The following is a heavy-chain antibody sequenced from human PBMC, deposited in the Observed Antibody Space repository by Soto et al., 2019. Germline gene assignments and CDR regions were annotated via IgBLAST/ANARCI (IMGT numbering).Heavy chain of an antibody. CDR3: AKDEPRPGETMVRGVITN. Sequence: EVQLLESGGGLVQPGGSLRLSCAASGFTFSSYAMSWVRQAPGKGLEWVSAISGSGGSTYYADSVKGRFTISSDNSKNTLYLQMNSLRAEDTAVYYCAKDEPRPGETMVRGVITNWGQGTLVTVSS. CDR1: GFTFSSYA. CDR2: ISGSGGST. J-gene: IGHJ4*02. V-gene: IGHV3-23*01. D-gene: IGHD3-10*01.